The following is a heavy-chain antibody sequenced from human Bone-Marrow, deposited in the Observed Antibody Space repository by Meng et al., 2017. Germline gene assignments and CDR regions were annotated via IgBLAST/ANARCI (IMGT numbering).Heavy chain of an antibody. CDR1: GYTFTSYS. V-gene: IGHV1-2*02. CDR2: INPNSGDT. D-gene: IGHD3-10*01. Sequence: ASVKVSCKASGYTFTSYSMHWVRQAPGQGLEWMGWINPNSGDTTYAQRFQGRVALSMDTSISTAYMELSSLESEDTAVYYCARGTYSVSGNHFDYWGQGTLVTVSS. J-gene: IGHJ4*02. CDR3: ARGTYSVSGNHFDY.